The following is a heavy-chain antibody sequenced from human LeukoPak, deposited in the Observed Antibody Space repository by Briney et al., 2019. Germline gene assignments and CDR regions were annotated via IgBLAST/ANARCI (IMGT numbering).Heavy chain of an antibody. V-gene: IGHV3-64*01. CDR3: ARRVGRQITSRYYDY. J-gene: IGHJ4*02. CDR1: GFTFSNYA. D-gene: IGHD1-26*01. Sequence: GSLRLSCAGSGFTFSNYAMHCVRQAPGKGLEYVAAISSKGDIIYYANSVKGRFIISRDNSKNTLHIQMASLRPEDMAVYYCARRVGRQITSRYYDYWGQGTLVIVSS. CDR2: ISSKGDII.